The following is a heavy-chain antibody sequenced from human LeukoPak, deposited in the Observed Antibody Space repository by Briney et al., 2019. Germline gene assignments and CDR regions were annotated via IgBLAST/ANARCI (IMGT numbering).Heavy chain of an antibody. CDR3: ARDPRYCSSTSCYPFVSFDY. V-gene: IGHV4-39*07. Sequence: PSETLSLTCTVSGGSISSSSYYWGWIRQPPGKGLEWIGSIYYSGSTYYNPSLKSRVTISVDTSKNQFSLKLSSVTAADTAVYYCARDPRYCSSTSCYPFVSFDYWGQGTLVTVSS. CDR1: GGSISSSSYY. J-gene: IGHJ4*02. CDR2: IYYSGST. D-gene: IGHD2-2*01.